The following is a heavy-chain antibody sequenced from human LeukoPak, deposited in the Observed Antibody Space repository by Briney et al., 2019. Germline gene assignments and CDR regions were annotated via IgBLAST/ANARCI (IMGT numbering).Heavy chain of an antibody. CDR1: GYTFTAYY. Sequence: ASVKFSCKASGYTFTAYYMHWVRQAPGQGPEWMGWINPNSGGTDYAQKFQGRVTMTRDTSISTAYMELSSLTSDDTAVYYCARDGIYSRNFDAFDIWGQGTMVTVSS. CDR3: ARDGIYSRNFDAFDI. J-gene: IGHJ3*02. V-gene: IGHV1-2*02. D-gene: IGHD6-13*01. CDR2: INPNSGGT.